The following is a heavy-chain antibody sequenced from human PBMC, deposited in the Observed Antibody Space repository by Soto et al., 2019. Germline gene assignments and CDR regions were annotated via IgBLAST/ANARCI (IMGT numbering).Heavy chain of an antibody. CDR2: INSDGSST. V-gene: IGHV3-74*01. CDR1: GFTFSSYW. J-gene: IGHJ4*02. CDR3: ARDITIFGVVIIESGVDY. D-gene: IGHD3-3*01. Sequence: VQLVESGGGLVQPGGSLRLSCAASGFTFSSYWMHWVLQAPGKGLVWVSRINSDGSSTSYADSVKGRFTISRDNAKNTLYLQMNSLRAEDTAVYYCARDITIFGVVIIESGVDYWGQGTLVTVSS.